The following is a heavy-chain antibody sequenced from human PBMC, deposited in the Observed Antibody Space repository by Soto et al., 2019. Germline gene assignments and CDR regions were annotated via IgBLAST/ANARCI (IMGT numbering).Heavy chain of an antibody. CDR3: VRDKPHNWFDP. CDR2: INNEGSAA. V-gene: IGHV3-74*01. CDR1: GFTFSSYW. Sequence: GWSLRLSCAASGFTFSSYWLHLVRQVPGKGLVWVSRINNEGSAATYADSVKGRFTISRDNAKNTVYLQMNSLRAEDTAVYYCVRDKPHNWFDPWGQGT. J-gene: IGHJ5*02.